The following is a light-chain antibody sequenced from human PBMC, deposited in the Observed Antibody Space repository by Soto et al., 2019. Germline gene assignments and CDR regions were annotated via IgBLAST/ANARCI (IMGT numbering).Light chain of an antibody. Sequence: QSALTQPASVSGSPGQPITISCTGTSSDVGNYNLVSWYQQHPGKAPKLMIYEGSKRPSGVSNRFSGSKSDNTASLTISGLQAEDEAHYYCCSYARGSTYVFGTGTKLTVL. CDR3: CSYARGSTYV. J-gene: IGLJ1*01. CDR1: SSDVGNYNL. V-gene: IGLV2-23*01. CDR2: EGS.